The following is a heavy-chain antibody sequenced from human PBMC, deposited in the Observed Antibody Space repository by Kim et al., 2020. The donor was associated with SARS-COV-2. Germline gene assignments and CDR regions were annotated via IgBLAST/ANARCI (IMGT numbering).Heavy chain of an antibody. CDR3: ARVASGSTAWYYFDY. Sequence: GGSLRLSCAASGFTFNDYYMTWIRQAPGKGLEWISYISSSSSYTKYADSVKGRFTISRDNAKNSLYLQMNSLRAEDTAVYYCARVASGSTAWYYFDYWGQGTLVTFSS. CDR2: ISSSSSYT. J-gene: IGHJ4*02. D-gene: IGHD6-19*01. CDR1: GFTFNDYY. V-gene: IGHV3-11*03.